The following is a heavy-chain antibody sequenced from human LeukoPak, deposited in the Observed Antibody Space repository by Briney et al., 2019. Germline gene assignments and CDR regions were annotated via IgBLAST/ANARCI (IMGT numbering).Heavy chain of an antibody. V-gene: IGHV4-34*01. J-gene: IGHJ4*02. CDR3: ARDQGGL. D-gene: IGHD2-2*01. CDR2: ITYSGST. Sequence: KGLEWIGEITYSGSTNYNPSLKSRVTISIDTSKNQFSLKVTSLTAADTAVYYCARDQGGLWGQGTLVTVSS.